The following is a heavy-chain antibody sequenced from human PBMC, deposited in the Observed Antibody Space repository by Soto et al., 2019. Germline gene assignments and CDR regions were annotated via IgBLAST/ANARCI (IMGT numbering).Heavy chain of an antibody. CDR2: INYSGTT. D-gene: IGHD1-1*01. Sequence: TLSLTCSVSGGSISSGSHFWSWIRQHPGKGLEWIGYINYSGTTYYHPSLKSRVIISVDTSKNHFSLKLTSVTAADTAVYYCARDALWNTYSDSWGQGTLVTVSS. CDR1: GGSISSGSHF. V-gene: IGHV4-31*03. J-gene: IGHJ4*02. CDR3: ARDALWNTYSDS.